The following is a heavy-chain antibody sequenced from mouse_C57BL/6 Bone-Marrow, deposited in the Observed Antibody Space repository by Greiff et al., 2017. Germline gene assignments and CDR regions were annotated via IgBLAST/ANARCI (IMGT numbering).Heavy chain of an antibody. J-gene: IGHJ2*01. CDR3: ARDGYYQYYFDY. V-gene: IGHV1-81*01. CDR1: GYTFTSYG. CDR2: IYPRSGNT. Sequence: QVQLQQSGAELARPGASVKLSCKASGYTFTSYGISWVKQRTGQGLEWIGEIYPRSGNTYYNEKFKGKATLTADKSSSTAYMELRSLTSEDSAVYFCARDGYYQYYFDYWGQGTTLTVSS. D-gene: IGHD2-3*01.